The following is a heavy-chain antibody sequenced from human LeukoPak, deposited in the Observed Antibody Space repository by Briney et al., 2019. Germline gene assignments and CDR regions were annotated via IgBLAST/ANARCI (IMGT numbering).Heavy chain of an antibody. V-gene: IGHV3-21*01. D-gene: IGHD1-1*01. CDR1: GFTFSTYS. CDR2: ISSGSSYI. Sequence: GGSLRLSCAASGFTFSTYSINWVRQAPGKGLEWVSSISSGSSYIYYADSVKGRFTISRDNAKNSLYLQMNSLRVEDTAVYYCARARAGIQAGFDYWGQGTLVTVSS. CDR3: ARARAGIQAGFDY. J-gene: IGHJ4*02.